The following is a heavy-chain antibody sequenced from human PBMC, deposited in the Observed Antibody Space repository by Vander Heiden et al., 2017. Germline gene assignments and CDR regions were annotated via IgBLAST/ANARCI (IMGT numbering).Heavy chain of an antibody. Sequence: EVQLLESGGGLVQPGGSLRLSCAASGFTFSSYAMSWARQAPGKGLEWVSAISGSGGSTYYADSVKGRFTISRDNSKNTLYLQMNSLRAEDTAVYYCAKVGHDFWSGYPTGMDVWGQGTTVTVSS. J-gene: IGHJ6*02. CDR2: ISGSGGST. V-gene: IGHV3-23*01. D-gene: IGHD3-3*01. CDR3: AKVGHDFWSGYPTGMDV. CDR1: GFTFSSYA.